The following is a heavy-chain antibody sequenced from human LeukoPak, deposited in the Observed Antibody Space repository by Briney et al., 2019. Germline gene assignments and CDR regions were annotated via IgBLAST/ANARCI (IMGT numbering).Heavy chain of an antibody. J-gene: IGHJ4*02. Sequence: GGSLRLSSAASGFTFSIYEMNWVRQAPRGLLEWDSYIRGIGRTIEYADSVTGRFTIARDNTKNSVYLQMNSPRAEDTAIYFCVRDAVMSPEVLLTAWDYFDCWGQGTLVTVSS. CDR1: GFTFSIYE. D-gene: IGHD2-21*01. V-gene: IGHV3-48*03. CDR2: IRGIGRTI. CDR3: VRDAVMSPEVLLTAWDYFDC.